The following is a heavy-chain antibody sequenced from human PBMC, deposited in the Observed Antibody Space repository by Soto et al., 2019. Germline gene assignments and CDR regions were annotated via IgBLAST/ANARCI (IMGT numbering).Heavy chain of an antibody. J-gene: IGHJ4*02. CDR1: GFSFSKFA. CDR3: ARAGDSSGYPVYFDS. Sequence: PGGSLRLSCAASGFSFSKFAMHWVRQAPGKGLECVAVIWFDGSKRDYADSVKGRFTVSRDNSENTLSLQMNNLRAEDTGVYYCARAGDSSGYPVYFDSWRQGTVVTVS. CDR2: IWFDGSKR. D-gene: IGHD3-22*01. V-gene: IGHV3-33*01.